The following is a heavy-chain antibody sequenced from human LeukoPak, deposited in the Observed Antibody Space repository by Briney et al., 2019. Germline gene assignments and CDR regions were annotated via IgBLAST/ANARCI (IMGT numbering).Heavy chain of an antibody. V-gene: IGHV3-48*04. D-gene: IGHD3-10*02. Sequence: PGGSLRLSCAASGFTFSTYIMNWVRQAPGKGLEWVSYISSSGSTIYYADSVKGRFTISRDNAKNSLYLQMNSLRAEDTAVYYCAELGIPMIGGVWGKGTTVTISS. J-gene: IGHJ6*04. CDR3: AELGIPMIGGV. CDR2: ISSSGSTI. CDR1: GFTFSTYI.